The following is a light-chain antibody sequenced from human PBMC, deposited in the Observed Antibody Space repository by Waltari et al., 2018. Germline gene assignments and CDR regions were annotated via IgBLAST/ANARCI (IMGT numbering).Light chain of an antibody. J-gene: IGKJ4*01. CDR1: QSVTSIS. CDR2: GTS. V-gene: IGKV3-20*01. CDR3: QQYDGEVVT. Sequence: EIVFTQSPGPLSLSPGERATLSCRASQSVTSISLSWYQQKLGQAPRLLIYGTSSRATGTPDRFSGSGSGTDFTLTISRLEPEDVAVYYCQQYDGEVVTFGGGTKVEI.